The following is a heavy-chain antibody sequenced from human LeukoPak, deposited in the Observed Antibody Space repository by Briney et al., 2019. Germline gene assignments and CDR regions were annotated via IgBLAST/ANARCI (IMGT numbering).Heavy chain of an antibody. CDR3: ARDLSYNWFDP. Sequence: SETLSLTCTVSGGSISSYYWSWIRQPPGKGLEWIGYIYYSGSTNYNPSLKSRVTISVDTSKNQFSLKLSSVTAADTDVYYCARDLSYNWFDPWGQGTLVTVSS. V-gene: IGHV4-59*01. J-gene: IGHJ5*02. CDR2: IYYSGST. CDR1: GGSISSYY. D-gene: IGHD2-2*01.